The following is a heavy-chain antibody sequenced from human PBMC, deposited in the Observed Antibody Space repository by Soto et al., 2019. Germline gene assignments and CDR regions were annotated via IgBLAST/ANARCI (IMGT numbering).Heavy chain of an antibody. Sequence: SEPLSLTCTVSGGSISSGDYYWSWKRQPPGKGLEWIGYIYYSGSTYYNPSLKSRVTISVDTSKNQFSLKLSSVTAADTAVYYCARGRDDSSGYYCDYWGQGTLVTAPQ. CDR1: GGSISSGDYY. J-gene: IGHJ4*02. CDR3: ARGRDDSSGYYCDY. CDR2: IYYSGST. D-gene: IGHD3-22*01. V-gene: IGHV4-30-4*01.